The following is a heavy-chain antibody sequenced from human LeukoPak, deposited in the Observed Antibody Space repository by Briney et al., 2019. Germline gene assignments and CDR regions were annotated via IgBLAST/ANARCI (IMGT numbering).Heavy chain of an antibody. Sequence: GGSLRLSCAASGFIFNRYSMSWVRQAPGKGLEWVSAISGSGTTIYYADSVKGRFTISRDNSKNTIYLQINSLRAEDTAVYYCAKDSGGTYFYYYYYMDVWGKGTTVTVSS. V-gene: IGHV3-23*01. CDR1: GFIFNRYS. D-gene: IGHD1-26*01. J-gene: IGHJ6*03. CDR2: ISGSGTTI. CDR3: AKDSGGTYFYYYYYMDV.